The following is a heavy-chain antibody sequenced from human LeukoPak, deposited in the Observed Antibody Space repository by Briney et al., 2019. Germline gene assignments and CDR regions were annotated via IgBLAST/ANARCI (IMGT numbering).Heavy chain of an antibody. CDR1: GFTFSSYS. Sequence: GGSLRLSCAASGFTFSSYSMNWVRQAPGKGLEWVSSISSSSSYIYYADSVKGRFTISRGNAKNSLYLQMNSLRAEDTAVYYCARGRGYCSSTSCSRKYYFDYWGQGTLVTVSS. D-gene: IGHD2-2*01. CDR2: ISSSSSYI. V-gene: IGHV3-21*01. J-gene: IGHJ4*02. CDR3: ARGRGYCSSTSCSRKYYFDY.